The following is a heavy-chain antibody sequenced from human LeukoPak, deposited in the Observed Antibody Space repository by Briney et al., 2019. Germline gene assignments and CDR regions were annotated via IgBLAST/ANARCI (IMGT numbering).Heavy chain of an antibody. D-gene: IGHD6-13*01. CDR2: IRNDGSND. CDR3: AKGGSSSHNWFDP. Sequence: PGGSLRLSCAASGFTFSDYGMHWVRQAPGKGLEWVAFIRNDGSNDYYPDSVKGRFNISRDHSRNTLYLQMNSLRAEDTAFYYCAKGGSSSHNWFDPWGQGTRVTVSS. J-gene: IGHJ5*02. V-gene: IGHV3-30*02. CDR1: GFTFSDYG.